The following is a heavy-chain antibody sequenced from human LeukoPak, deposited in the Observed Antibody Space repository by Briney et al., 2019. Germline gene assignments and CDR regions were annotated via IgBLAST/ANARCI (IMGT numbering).Heavy chain of an antibody. J-gene: IGHJ4*02. Sequence: ASVKVSCKASGYTFASYDINWVRQATGQGLEWMGWMNPNSGNTGYAQKFQGRVTITRNASISTAYMELSSLRSKDTAVYYCARGSNYIDYWGQGTLVTVSS. CDR2: MNPNSGNT. CDR3: ARGSNYIDY. V-gene: IGHV1-8*03. D-gene: IGHD4-11*01. CDR1: GYTFASYD.